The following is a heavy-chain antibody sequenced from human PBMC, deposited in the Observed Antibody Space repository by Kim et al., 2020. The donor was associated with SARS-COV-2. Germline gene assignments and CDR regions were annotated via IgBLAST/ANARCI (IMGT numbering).Heavy chain of an antibody. D-gene: IGHD2-2*03. J-gene: IGHJ4*02. Sequence: GSDKRYVDTVKSRFSISRDNGKTSLYLQMNSLRAEDTAVYDCAHGFGGFEYWGQGTLVTVSS. V-gene: IGHV3-7*03. CDR3: AHGFGGFEY. CDR2: GSDK.